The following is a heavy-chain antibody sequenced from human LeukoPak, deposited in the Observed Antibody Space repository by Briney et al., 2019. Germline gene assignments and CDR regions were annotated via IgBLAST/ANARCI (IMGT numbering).Heavy chain of an antibody. Sequence: PGGSLRLSCAASGFTFSSYGMHWVRQAPGKGLEWVAFIRYDGSNKYYADSVKGRFTISRDNSKNTLYLQMNSLRAEDTAVYYCAKDLGVAARRFGNEFDYWGQGTLVTVSS. CDR2: IRYDGSNK. J-gene: IGHJ4*02. V-gene: IGHV3-30*02. CDR1: GFTFSSYG. CDR3: AKDLGVAARRFGNEFDY. D-gene: IGHD3-10*01.